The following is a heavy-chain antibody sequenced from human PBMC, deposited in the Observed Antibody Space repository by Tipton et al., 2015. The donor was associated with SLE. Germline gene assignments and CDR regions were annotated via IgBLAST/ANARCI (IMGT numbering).Heavy chain of an antibody. V-gene: IGHV4-31*03. Sequence: TLSLTCTVSGASISSGTYYWNWIRQHPGKGLEWIGYIYYSGSTYYNPSLKSRVSISVDTSKNQFSLTVNSVTAADTAVYYCARLTLGGYCSSTSCYSGWFDPWGQGTLVTVSS. J-gene: IGHJ5*02. CDR3: ARLTLGGYCSSTSCYSGWFDP. CDR2: IYYSGST. CDR1: GASISSGTYY. D-gene: IGHD2-2*02.